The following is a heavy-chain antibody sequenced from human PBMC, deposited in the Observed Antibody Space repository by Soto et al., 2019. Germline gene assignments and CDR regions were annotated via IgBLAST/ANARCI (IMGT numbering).Heavy chain of an antibody. V-gene: IGHV1-69*02. D-gene: IGHD2-15*01. CDR3: ASHFTGVLVLGTSPPGGDNYGWDV. Sequence: QVQLVQSGAEVKKPGSSVKVSCKASGGTFSRYTFTWVRQAPGQGLEWMGRIIPIVDIPNYAQNFQGRVAIHADKSTSTAYMELSSLTSDDTAVYYCASHFTGVLVLGTSPPGGDNYGWDVWGQGTTVSVS. J-gene: IGHJ6*02. CDR2: IIPIVDIP. CDR1: GGTFSRYT.